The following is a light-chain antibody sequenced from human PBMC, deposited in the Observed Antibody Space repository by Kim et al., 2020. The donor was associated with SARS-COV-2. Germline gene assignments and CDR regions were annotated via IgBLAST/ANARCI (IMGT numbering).Light chain of an antibody. CDR1: QSISNY. Sequence: DIQMTQSPSSLSASVGDSVTLTCRASQSISNYLNWYQQTPGKAPKLLIYAASSLQSGVPSRFSGSGSGTDFTLTIINLQPEDFATYYCQQSYSTPSITFGQGTRLEIK. CDR2: AAS. V-gene: IGKV1-39*01. J-gene: IGKJ5*01. CDR3: QQSYSTPSIT.